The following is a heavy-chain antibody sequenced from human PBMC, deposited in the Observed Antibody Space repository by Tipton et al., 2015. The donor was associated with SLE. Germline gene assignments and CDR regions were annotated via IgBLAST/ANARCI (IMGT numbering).Heavy chain of an antibody. CDR1: GYTFTTYD. D-gene: IGHD5-24*01. CDR3: ARVRWAHFDY. J-gene: IGHJ4*02. CDR2: INPNTDNT. Sequence: QSGPEVKRPGASVKVSCKASGYTFTTYDIFWVRQATGQGLEWMGWINPNTDNTGYARKFQGRVTMTRDTSISTAYMELSSLRSEDTAVYDCARVRWAHFDYRGQGTLFTFTS. V-gene: IGHV1-8*01.